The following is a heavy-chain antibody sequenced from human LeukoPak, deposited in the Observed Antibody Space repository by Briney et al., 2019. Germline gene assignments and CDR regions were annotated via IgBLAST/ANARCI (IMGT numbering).Heavy chain of an antibody. J-gene: IGHJ4*02. Sequence: PLETLSLTCTVSGGSISSYYWSWIRQPPGKGLEWIGDIHHSGSSNCNPSLKSRVTISGDTSKNQFSLKLRSVTAADTAVYYCARRYSYGYDYWGQGTLVTVSS. CDR2: IHHSGSS. CDR3: ARRYSYGYDY. CDR1: GGSISSYY. V-gene: IGHV4-59*08. D-gene: IGHD5-18*01.